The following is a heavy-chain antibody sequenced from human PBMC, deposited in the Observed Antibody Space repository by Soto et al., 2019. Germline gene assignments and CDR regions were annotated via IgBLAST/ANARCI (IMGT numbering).Heavy chain of an antibody. CDR2: INHSGST. Sequence: PSGSLWQTVAVYGGVVSGDCWSWKSKPPGKGLEWIGEINHSGSTNYNPSLKSRVTISVDTSKNQFSLKLSSVTAADTAVYYCARVTLGYSSSQFDYWGQGTLVTVSS. J-gene: IGHJ4*02. D-gene: IGHD6-13*01. CDR1: GGVVSGDC. V-gene: IGHV4-34*01. CDR3: ARVTLGYSSSQFDY.